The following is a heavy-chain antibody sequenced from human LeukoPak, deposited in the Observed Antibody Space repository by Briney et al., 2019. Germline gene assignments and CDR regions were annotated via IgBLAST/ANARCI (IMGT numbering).Heavy chain of an antibody. J-gene: IGHJ5*02. D-gene: IGHD2-2*01. CDR1: GFTFSSYR. Sequence: GGSLRLSCAASGFTFSSYRMNWVRQAPGKGLECVSSISRSSSYIYYADSVKGRFTISRDKAKNSLYLQMNSLRAEDTAVYYCARDLPLVPAAIFFDPWGQGTLVTVPS. CDR3: ARDLPLVPAAIFFDP. CDR2: ISRSSSYI. V-gene: IGHV3-21*01.